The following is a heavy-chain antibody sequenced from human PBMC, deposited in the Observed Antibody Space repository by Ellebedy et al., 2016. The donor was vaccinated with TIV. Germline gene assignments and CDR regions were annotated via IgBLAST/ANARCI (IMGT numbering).Heavy chain of an antibody. J-gene: IGHJ4*02. V-gene: IGHV3-11*04. CDR2: ISSSDRTK. Sequence: GESLKISCAASGFSFSDYYMNWIRQVPGKGLELVSHISSSDRTKYYADSVKGRFTISRDNAKNSLYLQMNSLRAEDTAVYYCASRSGWYIMYYFDYWGQGTLVTVSS. CDR1: GFSFSDYY. CDR3: ASRSGWYIMYYFDY. D-gene: IGHD6-19*01.